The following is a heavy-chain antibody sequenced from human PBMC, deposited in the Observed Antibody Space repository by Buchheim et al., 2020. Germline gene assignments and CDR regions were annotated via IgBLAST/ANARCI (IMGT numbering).Heavy chain of an antibody. V-gene: IGHV4-39*01. J-gene: IGHJ4*02. CDR3: ARQLSVTGTRSQFDY. CDR2: IYYSGST. D-gene: IGHD2-21*02. CDR1: GDSISSTSYY. Sequence: QLQLQESGPGLVKPSETLSLTCTVSGDSISSTSYYWGWVRQPPGKGLEWIGNIYYSGSTYYTPSPRGRVTISVDPSKNQFSLRLTSVTAADTAVYYCARQLSVTGTRSQFDYWGQGTL.